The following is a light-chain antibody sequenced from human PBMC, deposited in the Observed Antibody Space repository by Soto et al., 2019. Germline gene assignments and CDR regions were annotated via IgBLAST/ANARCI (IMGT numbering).Light chain of an antibody. CDR1: GSSIGTNT. J-gene: IGLJ2*01. Sequence: QSVLTQPPSASGTTGQRVTISCSGSGSSIGTNTVNWYRQLPGTAPKLLIYGNNQRPSGVPDRFSGSKSGTSASLAISGLQSEDAADYYCAAWDGSLNNVLFGGGTKLTVL. CDR3: AAWDGSLNNVL. V-gene: IGLV1-44*01. CDR2: GNN.